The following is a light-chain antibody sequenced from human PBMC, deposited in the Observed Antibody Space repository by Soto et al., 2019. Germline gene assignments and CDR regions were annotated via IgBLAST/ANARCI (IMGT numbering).Light chain of an antibody. CDR1: SSDVGGYKY. J-gene: IGLJ1*01. Sequence: QCVLTRPASVSGSPGQAIAISCTGTSSDVGGYKYVSWYQQHPGKAPKLLIYDVTNRPSGVSDRFSGSKSGNTTSLTISGLQSKDEADYYCSSYTPSTSYVFGPGTKVTVL. CDR2: DVT. CDR3: SSYTPSTSYV. V-gene: IGLV2-14*01.